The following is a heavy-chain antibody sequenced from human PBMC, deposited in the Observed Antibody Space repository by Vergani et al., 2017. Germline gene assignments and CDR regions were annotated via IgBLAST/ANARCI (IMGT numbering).Heavy chain of an antibody. CDR3: ARDSTYCSSNSCYYHYYMDV. Sequence: EVQLVESGGGLVQPGRSLRLSCAASGFTFSSYSMNWVRHAPGKGLEWVSYNSSSSSTIYYADSGKSRFTISRDNAKNSLYLQMNSLRAEDTAVYYCARDSTYCSSNSCYYHYYMDVWGKGTTVTVSS. D-gene: IGHD2-2*01. CDR1: GFTFSSYS. J-gene: IGHJ6*03. V-gene: IGHV3-48*01. CDR2: NSSSSSTI.